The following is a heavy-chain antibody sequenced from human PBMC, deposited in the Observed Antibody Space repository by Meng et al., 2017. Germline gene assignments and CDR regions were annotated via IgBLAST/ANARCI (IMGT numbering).Heavy chain of an antibody. CDR3: ARSGFGELVNWFDP. J-gene: IGHJ5*02. CDR2: ISSSGSTI. CDR1: GFTFSDYY. Sequence: QVQAGGAGGGLVKPGVSLRLSCAASGFTFSDYYMSWIRQAPGKGLEWVSYISSSGSTIYYADSVKGRFTISRDNAKNSLYLQMNSLRAEDTAVYYCARSGFGELVNWFDPWGQGTLVTVSS. D-gene: IGHD3-10*01. V-gene: IGHV3-11*04.